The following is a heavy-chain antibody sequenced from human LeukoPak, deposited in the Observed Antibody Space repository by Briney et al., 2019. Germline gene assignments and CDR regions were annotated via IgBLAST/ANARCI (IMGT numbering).Heavy chain of an antibody. CDR2: IYSGGST. J-gene: IGHJ4*02. Sequence: GGSLRLSCAASGFTVSSNYMSWVRQAPGKGLEWVSVIYSGGSTYYADSVKGRFTISRDNSKNTLYLQMNSLRAEDTAVYFCAKSRSGSANWALQIFDNWGQGTLVTVSS. CDR1: GFTVSSNY. CDR3: AKSRSGSANWALQIFDN. V-gene: IGHV3-53*01. D-gene: IGHD1-1*01.